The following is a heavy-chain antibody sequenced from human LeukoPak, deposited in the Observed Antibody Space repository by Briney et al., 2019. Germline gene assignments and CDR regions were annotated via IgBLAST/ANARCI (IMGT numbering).Heavy chain of an antibody. CDR2: IIPIFGTA. CDR1: GGTFSSYA. CDR3: ARVGTEFTGFDL. Sequence: ASVKVSCKASGGTFSSYAISWVRQAPGQGLEWMGGIIPIFGTANYAQKFQGRVTITADESTSTAYMELSSLRSEDTAVYYCARVGTEFTGFDLWGQGTLVTVSS. V-gene: IGHV1-69*13. D-gene: IGHD1-1*01. J-gene: IGHJ5*02.